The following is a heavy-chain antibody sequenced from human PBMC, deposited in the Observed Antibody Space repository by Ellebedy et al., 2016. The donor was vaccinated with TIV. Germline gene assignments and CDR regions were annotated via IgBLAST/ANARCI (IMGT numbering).Heavy chain of an antibody. D-gene: IGHD3-22*01. CDR2: IYYSGST. CDR1: GGSFSGYY. J-gene: IGHJ4*02. CDR3: AREAGGYYDSSGYPFDY. Sequence: MPSETLSLTCAVYGGSFSGYYWSWIRQPPGKGLEWIGYIYYSGSTNYNPSLKSRVTMSVDTSKNQFSLKLSSVTAADTAVYYCAREAGGYYDSSGYPFDYWGQGTLVTVSS. V-gene: IGHV4-59*12.